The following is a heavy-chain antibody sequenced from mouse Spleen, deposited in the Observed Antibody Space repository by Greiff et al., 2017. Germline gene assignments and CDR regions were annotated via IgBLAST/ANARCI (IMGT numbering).Heavy chain of an antibody. CDR1: GFNIKNTY. D-gene: IGHD3-1*01. Sequence: EVQLQQSVAELVRPGASVKLSCTASGFNIKNTYMYXVKQRPEQGLEWIGRIDPANGNTKYAPKFQGKATITADTSSNTAYLQLSSLTSEDTAIYYCARELGYYFDYWGQGTTLTVSS. V-gene: IGHV14-3*01. CDR3: ARELGYYFDY. CDR2: IDPANGNT. J-gene: IGHJ2*01.